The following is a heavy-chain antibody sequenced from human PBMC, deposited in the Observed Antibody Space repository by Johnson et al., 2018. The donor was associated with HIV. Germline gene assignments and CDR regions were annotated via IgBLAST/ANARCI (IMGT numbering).Heavy chain of an antibody. CDR2: ISYNGSNK. J-gene: IGHJ3*02. D-gene: IGHD6-19*01. V-gene: IGHV3-30*04. Sequence: VQLVESGGGVVQPGGSLRLSCAASEFTFSSYAIHWVRQAPGKGLEWVAVISYNGSNKYYADSVKGRFTITRDNSKNTLYLQMTSLRVEDTAVYYCATARNRLWSNSAWTGFWAFDIWGQGTVVTVSS. CDR3: ATARNRLWSNSAWTGFWAFDI. CDR1: EFTFSSYA.